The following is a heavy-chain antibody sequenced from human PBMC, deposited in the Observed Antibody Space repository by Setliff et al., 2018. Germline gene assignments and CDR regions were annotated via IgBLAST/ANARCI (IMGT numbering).Heavy chain of an antibody. CDR3: AITMTTGVDFFDY. V-gene: IGHV3-73*01. D-gene: IGHD4-17*01. CDR2: IRSKADSYAT. Sequence: LSCAASGFTFSGSAVYWVRQASGRGLEWVGRIRSKADSYATAYAASVKARFTISRDDSKNTAYLQVNSLKTEDTAVYYCAITMTTGVDFFDYWGQGTPVTVSS. J-gene: IGHJ4*02. CDR1: GFTFSGSA.